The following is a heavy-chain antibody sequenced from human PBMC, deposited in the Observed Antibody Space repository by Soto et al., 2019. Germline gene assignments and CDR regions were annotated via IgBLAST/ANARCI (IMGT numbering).Heavy chain of an antibody. CDR2: IDPTDSYT. J-gene: IGHJ4*02. CDR3: ASLQQPSVNYACIGYPGF. D-gene: IGHD3-22*01. CDR1: GYSFTNYW. V-gene: IGHV5-10-1*01. Sequence: GASLKLSCKTSGYSFTNYWITWVRQMPGKGLEWMGTIDPTDSYTNYRPSFQGDVTISADKSISTAYLPWISLKASYTAMYYCASLQQPSVNYACIGYPGFWGQGTLVAVSS.